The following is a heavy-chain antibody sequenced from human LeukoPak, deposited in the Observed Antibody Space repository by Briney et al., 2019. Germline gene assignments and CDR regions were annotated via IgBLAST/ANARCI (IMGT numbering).Heavy chain of an antibody. CDR3: ATSWPRGRNYRYFDL. CDR1: GYTLTELS. J-gene: IGHJ2*01. D-gene: IGHD1-14*01. CDR2: FDPEDGET. Sequence: APVKVSCKVSGYTLTELSMHWVRQAPGKGLEWMGGFDPEDGETIYAQKFQGRVTMTEDTSTDTAYMELSSLRSEDTAVYYCATSWPRGRNYRYFDLWGRGTLVTVSS. V-gene: IGHV1-24*01.